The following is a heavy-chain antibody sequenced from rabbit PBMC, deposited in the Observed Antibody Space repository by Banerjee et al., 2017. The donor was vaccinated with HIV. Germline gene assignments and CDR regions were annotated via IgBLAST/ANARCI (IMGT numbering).Heavy chain of an antibody. D-gene: IGHD1-1*01. CDR3: ARDSGGDYFPGYFNL. CDR1: GIDFSSYG. Sequence: QEQLVESGGGLVQPGGSLKLSCKASGIDFSSYGISWVRQAPGKGLEWIGTIYAGKGRTYYASWAKGRFTISKASSTTVTLQMTSLTAADTATYFCARDSGGDYFPGYFNLWGPGTL. CDR2: IYAGKGRT. V-gene: IGHV1S45*01. J-gene: IGHJ4*01.